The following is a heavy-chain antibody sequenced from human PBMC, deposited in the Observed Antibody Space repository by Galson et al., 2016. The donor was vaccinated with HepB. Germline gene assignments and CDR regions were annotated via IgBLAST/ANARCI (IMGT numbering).Heavy chain of an antibody. CDR1: GFTFSSYG. V-gene: IGHV3-30*18. Sequence: SLRLSCAASGFTFSSYGMHWARQAPGKGLEWVAFISYDGSNKKYADSVKGRFTISRDNSKKTLYLQMNSLRAEDTAVYYCAKDGRIYCSSASCHDHFHYWGQG. CDR3: AKDGRIYCSSASCHDHFHY. CDR2: ISYDGSNK. D-gene: IGHD2-2*01. J-gene: IGHJ4*02.